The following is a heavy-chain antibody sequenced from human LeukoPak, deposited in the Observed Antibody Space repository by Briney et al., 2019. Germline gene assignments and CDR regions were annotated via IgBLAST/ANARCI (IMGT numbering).Heavy chain of an antibody. Sequence: GGSLRLSCAASRFXFSDYGMHWVRQAPGKGLEWVAAISYEGSNKYYGDSVKGRFTISRDNSKNTLYLDMNSLRAEDTAVYYCAKGRRGVTAIRAIDYWGQGTLVSVSS. CDR1: RFXFSDYG. CDR3: AKGRRGVTAIRAIDY. CDR2: ISYEGSNK. V-gene: IGHV3-30*18. J-gene: IGHJ4*02. D-gene: IGHD2-21*02.